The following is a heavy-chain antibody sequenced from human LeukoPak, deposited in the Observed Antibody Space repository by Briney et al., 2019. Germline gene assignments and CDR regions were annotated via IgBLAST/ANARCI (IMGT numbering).Heavy chain of an antibody. Sequence: PSETLSLTCAVYGGSFSGYYWSWIRQPPGKGLEWIGEINHSGSTNYNPSLKSRDTISVDTSKNQFSLKLSSVTAADTAVYYCARGLRSWYFDYWGQGTLVTVSS. CDR1: GGSFSGYY. CDR2: INHSGST. CDR3: ARGLRSWYFDY. J-gene: IGHJ4*02. D-gene: IGHD6-13*01. V-gene: IGHV4-34*01.